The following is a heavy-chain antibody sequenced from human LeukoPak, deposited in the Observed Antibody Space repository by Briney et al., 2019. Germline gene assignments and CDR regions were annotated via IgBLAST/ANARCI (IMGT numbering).Heavy chain of an antibody. Sequence: SETLSLTCAVYGGSFSGYYWSWIRQPPGKGLEWIGEINHSGSTNYNPSLKSRVTISVDTSKNQFSLKLSSVTAADTAVYYCARGRDGYEDWGQGTLVTVSS. CDR1: GGSFSGYY. D-gene: IGHD5-24*01. CDR3: ARGRDGYED. J-gene: IGHJ4*02. V-gene: IGHV4-34*01. CDR2: INHSGST.